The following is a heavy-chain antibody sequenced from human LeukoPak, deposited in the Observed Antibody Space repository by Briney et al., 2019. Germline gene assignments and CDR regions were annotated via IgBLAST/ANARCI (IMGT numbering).Heavy chain of an antibody. CDR3: AMYTAMAPFVFDI. D-gene: IGHD5-18*01. CDR2: IIPIFCTA. CDR1: GGTFSSYA. Sequence: SVNVSCKASGGTFSSYAISWVRQAPGQGLEWMGGIIPIFCTANYAQKFQGRVTITADQSPSPAYMELSSLRSEDTAVYYCAMYTAMAPFVFDIWGQETMVTVPS. V-gene: IGHV1-69*13. J-gene: IGHJ3*02.